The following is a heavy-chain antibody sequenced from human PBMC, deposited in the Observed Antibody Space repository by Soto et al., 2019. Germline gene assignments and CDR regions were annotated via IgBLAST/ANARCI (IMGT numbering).Heavy chain of an antibody. CDR1: GYSISSSNW. J-gene: IGHJ2*01. CDR3: VRGDYGDYEWYFDL. D-gene: IGHD4-17*01. Sequence: SETLSLTCAVSGYSISSSNWWGWIRQPPGKGLEWIGYIYYSGTTYYNPSLKSRVTMSVDTSKNQFSLKLSSVTAADTAVYYCVRGDYGDYEWYFDLWGRGTLVTVSS. V-gene: IGHV4-28*03. CDR2: IYYSGTT.